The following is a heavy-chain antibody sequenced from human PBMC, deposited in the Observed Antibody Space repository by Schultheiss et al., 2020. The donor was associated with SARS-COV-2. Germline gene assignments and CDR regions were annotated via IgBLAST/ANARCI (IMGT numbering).Heavy chain of an antibody. D-gene: IGHD3-9*01. J-gene: IGHJ4*02. V-gene: IGHV4-59*01. Sequence: SQTLSLTCTVSGGSISSYYWSWIRQPPGKGLEWIGYIYYSGSTNYNPSLKSRVTISVDTSKNQFSLKLSSVTAADTAVYYCARDNRDILTGYPYYFDYWGQGTLVTVSS. CDR2: IYYSGST. CDR3: ARDNRDILTGYPYYFDY. CDR1: GGSISSYY.